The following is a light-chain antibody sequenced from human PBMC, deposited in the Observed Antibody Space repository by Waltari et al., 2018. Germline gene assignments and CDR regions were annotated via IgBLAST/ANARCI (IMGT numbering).Light chain of an antibody. V-gene: IGKV1-5*03. CDR2: KAS. Sequence: DIQMTQSPSTLSASVGGRVTITCRASQNINNWVTWYQQKPGNAPKPLIYKASTLENGVPSRFSGSGFGTEFTLTISSLQPDDSATYYCQQYATSWSFGQGTKVEIK. CDR3: QQYATSWS. CDR1: QNINNW. J-gene: IGKJ1*01.